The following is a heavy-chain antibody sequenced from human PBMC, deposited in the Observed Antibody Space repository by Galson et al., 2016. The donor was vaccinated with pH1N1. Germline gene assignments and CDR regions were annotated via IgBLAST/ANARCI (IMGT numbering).Heavy chain of an antibody. V-gene: IGHV3-66*04. CDR2: IASGGNS. CDR3: ARPRIASRGALHH. CDR1: GLSVRNNY. D-gene: IGHD3-10*01. J-gene: IGHJ1*01. Sequence: SHRLSCADFGLSVRNNYMNCVRHAPGKGLEGVSVIASGGNSGYADSVKGCFTMSRDNSKNTVYLQMNSLTREDTAVYFCARPRIASRGALHHWGQGTRVTVSS.